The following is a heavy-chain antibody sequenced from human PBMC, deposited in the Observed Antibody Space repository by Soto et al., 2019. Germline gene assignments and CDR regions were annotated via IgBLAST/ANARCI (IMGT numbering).Heavy chain of an antibody. CDR3: AKDTLLIPYYYGMDV. CDR2: ISYDGSNK. D-gene: IGHD3-9*01. Sequence: QVQLVESGGGVVQPGRFLRLSCAASGFTFSSYGMHWVRQAPGKGLEWVAVISYDGSNKYYADSVKGRFTISRDNSKNTLYLQMNSLRAEDTAVYYCAKDTLLIPYYYGMDVWGQGTTVTVSS. V-gene: IGHV3-30*18. CDR1: GFTFSSYG. J-gene: IGHJ6*02.